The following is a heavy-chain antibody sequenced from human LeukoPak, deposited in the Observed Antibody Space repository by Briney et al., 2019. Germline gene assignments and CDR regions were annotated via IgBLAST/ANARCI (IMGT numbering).Heavy chain of an antibody. Sequence: ASVKVSCKASGYTFTGYYMHWVRQAPGQGLEWMGWINTNTGNPTYAQGFTGRFVFSLDTSVSTAYLQISSLKAEDTAVYYCAREQWLVPVYFDYWGQGTLVTVSS. D-gene: IGHD6-19*01. CDR2: INTNTGNP. CDR3: AREQWLVPVYFDY. J-gene: IGHJ4*02. V-gene: IGHV7-4-1*02. CDR1: GYTFTGYY.